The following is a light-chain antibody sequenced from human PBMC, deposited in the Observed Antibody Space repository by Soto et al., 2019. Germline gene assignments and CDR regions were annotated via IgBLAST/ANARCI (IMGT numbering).Light chain of an antibody. V-gene: IGLV2-23*02. J-gene: IGLJ2*01. CDR3: CSYAGSSTFVV. Sequence: QSALTQPASVAGSPGQSITISCTGTSSDVGSYNLVSWYQQHPGKAPKLMIYEVTKRPSGVSNRFSGSKSGITASLTISGLQAEDEGEYYCCSYAGSSTFVVFGGGTKLTVL. CDR2: EVT. CDR1: SSDVGSYNL.